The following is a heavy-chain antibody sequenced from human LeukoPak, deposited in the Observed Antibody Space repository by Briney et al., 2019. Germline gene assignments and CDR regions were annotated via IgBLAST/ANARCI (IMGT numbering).Heavy chain of an antibody. CDR2: VYTSGTT. D-gene: IGHD2-2*01. CDR3: ARLSADSSSSRGFDY. V-gene: IGHV4-4*07. CDR1: GASISSYY. Sequence: SETLSLTCTVSGASISSYYWTWIRQPAGKGLEWIGRVYTSGTTNYNPSLKSRVTMSVDTSKNQFSLKLSSVTAADTAVYYCARLSADSSSSRGFDYWGQGTLVTVSS. J-gene: IGHJ4*02.